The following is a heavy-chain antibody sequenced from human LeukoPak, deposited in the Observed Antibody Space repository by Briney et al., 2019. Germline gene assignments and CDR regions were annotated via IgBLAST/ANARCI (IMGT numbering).Heavy chain of an antibody. CDR3: ARHGYYYSY. D-gene: IGHD3-10*01. CDR1: GGSISSSSYY. J-gene: IGHJ4*02. CDR2: IYYSGST. Sequence: SETLSLTCTVSGGSISSSSYYWGWIRQPPGKGLEWIGSIYYSGSTYYNPSLKSRVTISVDTSKNQFSLKLSPVTAADTAVYYCARHGYYYSYWGQGTLVTVSS. V-gene: IGHV4-39*01.